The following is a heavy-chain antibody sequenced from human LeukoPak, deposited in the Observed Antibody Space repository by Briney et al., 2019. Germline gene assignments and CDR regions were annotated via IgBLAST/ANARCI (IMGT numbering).Heavy chain of an antibody. CDR3: AGISPRRGITMVRGAFDI. V-gene: IGHV4-4*02. D-gene: IGHD3-10*01. CDR1: GGSISSSNW. J-gene: IGHJ3*02. Sequence: SGTLSLTCAVSGGSISSSNWWSWVRQPPGKGLEWIGEIYHSGSTNYNPSLKSRVTISVDKSKNQFSLKLSSVTAADTAVYYCAGISPRRGITMVRGAFDIWGQGPMVTVSS. CDR2: IYHSGST.